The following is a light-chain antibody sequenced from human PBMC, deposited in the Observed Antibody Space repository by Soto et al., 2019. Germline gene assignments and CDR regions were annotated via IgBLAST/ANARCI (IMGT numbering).Light chain of an antibody. CDR2: GAS. CDR3: QHYNNCPT. Sequence: EIVMTQSPATLSVSPGERATLSCRASQSVSSNLAWYQQKPGQAPRLLIYGASTRATGIPARFSGSGSGTEFTLTISSLQSEDFSVYYCQHYNNCPTFGPGTKVDIK. CDR1: QSVSSN. V-gene: IGKV3-15*01. J-gene: IGKJ3*01.